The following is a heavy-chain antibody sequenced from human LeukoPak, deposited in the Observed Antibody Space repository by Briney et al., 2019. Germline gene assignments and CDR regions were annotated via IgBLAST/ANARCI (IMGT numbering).Heavy chain of an antibody. D-gene: IGHD1-26*01. V-gene: IGHV3-30*04. CDR3: ARDAEIVGATTFDI. Sequence: GGSLRLSCAASGFTFSSYAMHWVRQAPGKGLEWVAVISYDGSNKYYADSVKGRFTISRDNSKNTLYLQMNSLRAEDTAVYYCARDAEIVGATTFDIWGQGTMVTVSS. J-gene: IGHJ3*02. CDR2: ISYDGSNK. CDR1: GFTFSSYA.